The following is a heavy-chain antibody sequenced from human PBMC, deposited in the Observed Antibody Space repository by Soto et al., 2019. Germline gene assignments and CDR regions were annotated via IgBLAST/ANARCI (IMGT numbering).Heavy chain of an antibody. CDR1: GGSISSSSYY. CDR3: ARHYPRTVTTYYFDY. D-gene: IGHD4-17*01. J-gene: IGHJ4*02. V-gene: IGHV4-39*01. CDR2: IYYSGST. Sequence: SETLSLTCTVSGGSISSSSYYWGWIRQPPGKGLEWIGSIYYSGSTYYNPSLKSRVTISVDTSKNQFSLKLSSVTAADTAVYYCARHYPRTVTTYYFDYWGQGTLVTVSS.